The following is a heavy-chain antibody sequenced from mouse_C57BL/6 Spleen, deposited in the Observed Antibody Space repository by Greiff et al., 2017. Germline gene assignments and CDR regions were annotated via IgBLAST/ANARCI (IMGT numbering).Heavy chain of an antibody. Sequence: EVQLQQSGPGLVKPSQSLSLTCSVTGYSITSGYYWNWIRQFPGNKLEWMGYISYDGSNNYNPSLKNRISITRDTSKNQFFLKLNSVTTEDTATYYCAREVVAKPHYLDYWGKGTTLTVSS. CDR3: AREVVAKPHYLDY. D-gene: IGHD1-1*01. CDR2: ISYDGSN. CDR1: GYSITSGYY. V-gene: IGHV3-6*01. J-gene: IGHJ2*01.